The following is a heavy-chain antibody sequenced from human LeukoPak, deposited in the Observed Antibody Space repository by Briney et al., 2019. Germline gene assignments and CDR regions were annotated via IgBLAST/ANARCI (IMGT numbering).Heavy chain of an antibody. Sequence: PSETLSLTCAVYGGSFSDYYWSWIRQPPGKGLEWIGEINHSGSTNYNPSLKSRVTISVDTSKNQFSLKLSSVTAADTAVYYCARGSSYYDFWSGYYHFDYWGQGTLVTVSS. CDR2: INHSGST. J-gene: IGHJ4*02. D-gene: IGHD3-3*01. CDR3: ARGSSYYDFWSGYYHFDY. CDR1: GGSFSDYY. V-gene: IGHV4-34*01.